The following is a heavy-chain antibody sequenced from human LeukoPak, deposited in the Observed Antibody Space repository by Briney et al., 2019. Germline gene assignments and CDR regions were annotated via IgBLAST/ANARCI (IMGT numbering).Heavy chain of an antibody. J-gene: IGHJ4*02. V-gene: IGHV3-66*01. CDR1: GFTVGSNY. D-gene: IGHD3-22*01. CDR3: AKGRYYYDSSGYYRGFDY. Sequence: GGSLRLSCAASGFTVGSNYMSWVRQAPGKGLEWVSVIYSGGSTYYADSVKGRFTISRDNSKNTLYLQMNSLRAEDTAVYYCAKGRYYYDSSGYYRGFDYWGQGTLVTVSS. CDR2: IYSGGST.